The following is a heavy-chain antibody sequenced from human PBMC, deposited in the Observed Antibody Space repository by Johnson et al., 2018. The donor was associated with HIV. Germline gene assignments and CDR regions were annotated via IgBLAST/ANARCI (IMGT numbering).Heavy chain of an antibody. CDR2: ISDDGTNK. CDR3: ARGPLELDAFDI. CDR1: GFTFSTYG. J-gene: IGHJ3*02. V-gene: IGHV3-30*03. D-gene: IGHD1-7*01. Sequence: QVQLVESGGGVVQPGRSLRLSCAASGFTFSTYGMHWVRQAPGKGMEWVAVISDDGTNKYYADSVKGRFTISRDNSKNTLYLQMNSLRAEDTAVYYCARGPLELDAFDIWGQGTMVTVSS.